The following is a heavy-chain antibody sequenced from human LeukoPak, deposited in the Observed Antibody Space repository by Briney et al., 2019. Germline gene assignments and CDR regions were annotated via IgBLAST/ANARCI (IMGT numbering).Heavy chain of an antibody. J-gene: IGHJ4*02. CDR2: IYYSGST. CDR3: ARARGYYGYFAY. Sequence: AETLSLTCTVSGFSISSYYWSWIRQPPGKGLEWIGYIYYSGSTNYNPSLKSRLTITADTYKNQFSLKLSSVTAADTAVEYGARARGYYGYFAYGGKGPLATVSA. V-gene: IGHV4-59*01. CDR1: GFSISSYY. D-gene: IGHD3-3*01.